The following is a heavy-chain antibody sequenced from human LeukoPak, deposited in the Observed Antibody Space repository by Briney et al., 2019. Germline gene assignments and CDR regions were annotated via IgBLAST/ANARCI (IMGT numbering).Heavy chain of an antibody. Sequence: GESLQISCEASGNSLLNDAVGWVRQMPGKGLEWMGIIYPGDSDTTYSPSFQGQVTISADKSIRTAYLQWRSLKASDTAVYYCAMSGGRVPLQDDVFDIWGQGTMVTVSS. CDR2: IYPGDSDT. CDR1: GNSLLNDA. D-gene: IGHD3-16*01. J-gene: IGHJ3*02. V-gene: IGHV5-51*01. CDR3: AMSGGRVPLQDDVFDI.